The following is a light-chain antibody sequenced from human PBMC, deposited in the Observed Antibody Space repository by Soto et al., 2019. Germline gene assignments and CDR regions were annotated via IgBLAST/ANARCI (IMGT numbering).Light chain of an antibody. J-gene: IGLJ3*02. CDR1: GSNIGTNT. V-gene: IGLV1-44*01. CDR2: RTD. Sequence: QSVLTQPPSASGTPGQRVTISCSGSGSNIGTNTVNWYQQLPGTAPKLLFYRTDQRPAGIPDRFSGSKSGTSASLDISGLQSDDEADYYCTAWDGSLDGRVFGGGTKLTVL. CDR3: TAWDGSLDGRV.